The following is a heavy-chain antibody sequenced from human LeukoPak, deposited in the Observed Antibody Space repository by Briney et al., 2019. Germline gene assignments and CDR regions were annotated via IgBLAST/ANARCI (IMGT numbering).Heavy chain of an antibody. J-gene: IGHJ4*02. CDR2: IYYSGST. CDR3: ARWYSSSWYYFDY. CDR1: GGSISPYY. V-gene: IGHV4-59*01. Sequence: SETLSLTCTVSGGSISPYYWSWIRQPPGKGLEWIGYIYYSGSTNYNPSLKSRVTISVDTSKNQFSLKLSSVTAADTAVYYCARWYSSSWYYFDYWGQGTLVTVSS. D-gene: IGHD6-13*01.